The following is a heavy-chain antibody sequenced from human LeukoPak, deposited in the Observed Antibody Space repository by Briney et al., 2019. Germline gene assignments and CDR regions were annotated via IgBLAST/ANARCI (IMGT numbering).Heavy chain of an antibody. D-gene: IGHD6-13*01. CDR3: ARTMEGIAAAGTAFDI. CDR1: GYSFTSYW. CDR2: IYPGDSDT. J-gene: IGHJ3*02. Sequence: GESLKISCKGSGYSFTSYWIGWVRQMPGKGLEWMGIIYPGDSDTRYSPSFQGQVTISADKSISTAYLQWSSLKASDTAMYYCARTMEGIAAAGTAFDIWGQGTMVTVS. V-gene: IGHV5-51*01.